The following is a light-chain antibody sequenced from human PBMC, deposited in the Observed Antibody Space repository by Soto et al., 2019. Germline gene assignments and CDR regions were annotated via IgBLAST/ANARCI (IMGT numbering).Light chain of an antibody. CDR1: SSDVGGYNY. CDR3: SSYTSSSTYV. V-gene: IGLV2-14*01. J-gene: IGLJ1*01. CDR2: DVS. Sequence: QSALTQPASVSGSPGQSIAISCTGTSSDVGGYNYVSWYQQHPGKAPKLMVYDVSNRPSGVSNRFSGSKSGNTASLTISGVQAEDEADYYCSSYTSSSTYVVGTGTKVTVL.